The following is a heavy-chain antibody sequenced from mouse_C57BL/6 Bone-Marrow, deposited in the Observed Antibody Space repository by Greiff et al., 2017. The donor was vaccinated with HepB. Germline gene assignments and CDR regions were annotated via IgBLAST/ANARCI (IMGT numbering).Heavy chain of an antibody. V-gene: IGHV2-9*01. CDR3: AKRRRAFDY. J-gene: IGHJ2*01. CDR2: IWRGGST. CDR1: GFSFTSYG. Sequence: VKLMESGPGLVAPSQSLSITCTVSGFSFTSYGVDWVRQPPGKGLEWLGVIWRGGSTNYNSPPMSSLSTSKDNSKSQVFLKMNNLQTDDTAMYYYAKRRRAFDYWGQGTTLTVSS.